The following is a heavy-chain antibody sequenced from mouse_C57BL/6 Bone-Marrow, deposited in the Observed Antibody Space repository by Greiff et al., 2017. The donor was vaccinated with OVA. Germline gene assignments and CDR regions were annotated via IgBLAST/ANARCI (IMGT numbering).Heavy chain of an antibody. CDR3: ARWAITTVVARDWYCDV. CDR1: GYSFTDYN. V-gene: IGHV1-39*01. CDR2: INPNYGTT. D-gene: IGHD1-1*01. Sequence: VQLQQSGPELVKPGASVKISCKASGYSFTDYNMNWVKQSNGKSLEWIGVINPNYGTTSYNQKFKGKATLTVDQSSSTAYMQLNSLTSEDSAVYYCARWAITTVVARDWYCDVWGTGTTVTVSS. J-gene: IGHJ1*03.